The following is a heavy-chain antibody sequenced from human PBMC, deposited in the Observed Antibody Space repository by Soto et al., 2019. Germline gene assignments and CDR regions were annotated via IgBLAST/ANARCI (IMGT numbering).Heavy chain of an antibody. V-gene: IGHV3-11*01. CDR2: ISSSGSTI. Sequence: QVQLVESGGGLVKPGGSLSLSCAASGFTFSDYYMSWIRQAPGKGLEWVSYISSSGSTIYYADSVKGRFTISRDNAKNSLYLQMKSLRAEDTAVYYWASPTVTTHYGMDVWGQGTTVTVSS. CDR1: GFTFSDYY. J-gene: IGHJ6*02. D-gene: IGHD4-17*01. CDR3: ASPTVTTHYGMDV.